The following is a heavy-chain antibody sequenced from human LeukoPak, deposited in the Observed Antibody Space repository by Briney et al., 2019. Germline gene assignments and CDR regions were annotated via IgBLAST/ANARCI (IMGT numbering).Heavy chain of an antibody. V-gene: IGHV1-46*01. CDR2: INPSGGST. J-gene: IGHJ5*02. CDR3: ARELRGFDP. CDR1: GYTFSNYY. Sequence: ASVTVSFTASGYTFSNYYMHWVRQAPGQGLEWMGIINPSGGSTSYPQRFQGRVTMTRDTSTSTVYMELSSLRSEDTAVYYCARELRGFDPWGQGTLVTVSS.